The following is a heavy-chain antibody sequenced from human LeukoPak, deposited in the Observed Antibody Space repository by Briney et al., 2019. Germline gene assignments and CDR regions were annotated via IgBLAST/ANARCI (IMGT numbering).Heavy chain of an antibody. CDR3: ATRATDDSEGY. CDR1: GGSFSGYY. V-gene: IGHV4-34*01. CDR2: INHSGST. J-gene: IGHJ4*02. Sequence: SETLSLTCAVYGGSFSGYYWSWIRQPPGKGLEWIGVINHSGSTNYNPSLKSRVTISVDTSKNQFSLKLSSVTAADTAVYYCATRATDDSEGYWGQGTLVTVSS. D-gene: IGHD5-12*01.